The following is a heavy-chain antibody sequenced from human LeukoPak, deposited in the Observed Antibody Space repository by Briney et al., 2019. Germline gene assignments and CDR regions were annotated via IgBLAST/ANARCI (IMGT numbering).Heavy chain of an antibody. CDR1: GFTLSRHA. J-gene: IGHJ4*02. CDR2: ISSNGGIT. CDR3: ARVGMTSGSGCDY. V-gene: IGHV3-64*01. Sequence: GGSLRPSCAASGFTLSRHAMHWVRQAPGKGLEFVSAISSNGGITYYANSVKGRFTISRDSSKNTLYLQMGSLRAEDMALYYCARVGMTSGSGCDYWGQGTLVTVSS. D-gene: IGHD6-19*01.